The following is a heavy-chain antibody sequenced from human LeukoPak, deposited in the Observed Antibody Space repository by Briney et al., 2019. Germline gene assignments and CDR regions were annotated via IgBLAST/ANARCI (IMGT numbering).Heavy chain of an antibody. CDR2: IYTSGST. CDR1: GGSISSYY. J-gene: IGHJ4*02. CDR3: ARHSTRYYYDSSGYWNY. Sequence: SETLSLTCTVSGGSISSYYWNWIRQPPGKGLEWIGYIYTSGSTNYNPSLKSRVTISVDTSKNQFSLKLSSVTAADTAVYYCARHSTRYYYDSSGYWNYWGQGTLVPSPQ. V-gene: IGHV4-4*09. D-gene: IGHD3-22*01.